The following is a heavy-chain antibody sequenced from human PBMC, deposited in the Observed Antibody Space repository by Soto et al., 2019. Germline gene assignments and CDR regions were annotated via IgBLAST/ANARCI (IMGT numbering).Heavy chain of an antibody. D-gene: IGHD3-10*01. CDR3: ARGEERGSGSYYNGEPEVGDYFDY. CDR2: IIPVFATT. Sequence: ASVKVSCKASGGTFSSYAISWVRQAPGQGLEWMGGIIPVFATTNYAQKFQGRVTITADESTSTAYMELSSLRSEDTAVYYCARGEERGSGSYYNGEPEVGDYFDYWGQGTQVTVSS. V-gene: IGHV1-69*13. CDR1: GGTFSSYA. J-gene: IGHJ4*02.